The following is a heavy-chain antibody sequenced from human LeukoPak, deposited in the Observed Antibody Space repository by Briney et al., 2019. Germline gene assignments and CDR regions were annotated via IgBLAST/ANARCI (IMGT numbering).Heavy chain of an antibody. CDR1: GGSISSNY. V-gene: IGHV4-59*12. CDR3: ARETVTTRGYFDY. D-gene: IGHD4-17*01. J-gene: IGHJ4*02. CDR2: IYDSGNT. Sequence: SETLSLTCTVSGGSISSNYWSWIRQPPGKGLEWIGYIYDSGNTLYHPSLKSRVTISIDKSKNQFSLKLSSVTAADTAVYYCARETVTTRGYFDYWGQGTLVTVSS.